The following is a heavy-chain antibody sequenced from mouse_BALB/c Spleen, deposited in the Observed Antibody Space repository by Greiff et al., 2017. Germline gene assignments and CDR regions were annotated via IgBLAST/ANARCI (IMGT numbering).Heavy chain of an antibody. V-gene: IGHV1-5*01. CDR2: IYPGNSDT. J-gene: IGHJ3*01. D-gene: IGHD2-3*01. CDR1: GYSFTSYW. CDR3: TGGGWLLPAWFAY. Sequence: EVQLQQSGTVLARPGASVKMSCKASGYSFTSYWMHWVKQRPGQGLEWIGAIYPGNSDTSYNQKFKGKAKLTAVTSASTAYMELSSLTNEDSAVYYCTGGGWLLPAWFAYWGQGTLVTVSA.